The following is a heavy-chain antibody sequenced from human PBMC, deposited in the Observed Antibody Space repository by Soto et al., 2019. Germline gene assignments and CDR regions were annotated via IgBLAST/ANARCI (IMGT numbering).Heavy chain of an antibody. CDR3: ARAQVLLWFGELQYGGWFDP. CDR2: IYYSGST. Sequence: SETLSLTCTVSGGSISSGGYYWSWIRQHPGKGLEWIGYIYYSGSTYYNPSLKSRVTISVDTSKNQSSLKLSSVTAADTAVYYCARAQVLLWFGELQYGGWFDPWGQGTLVTVSS. CDR1: GGSISSGGYY. V-gene: IGHV4-31*03. J-gene: IGHJ5*02. D-gene: IGHD3-10*01.